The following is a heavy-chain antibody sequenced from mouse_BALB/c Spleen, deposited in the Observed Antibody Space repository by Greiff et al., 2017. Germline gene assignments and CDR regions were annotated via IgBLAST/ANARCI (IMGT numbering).Heavy chain of an antibody. D-gene: IGHD2-14*01. CDR3: AREVPHYYAMDY. Sequence: EVQLVESGPGLVKPSQSLSLTCTVTGYSITSDYAWYWSRQFPGNKLEWMGYISYSGSTSYNPSLKSRISITRDTSKNQFFLQLNSVTTEDTATYYCAREVPHYYAMDYWGQGTSVTVSS. CDR1: GYSITSDYA. J-gene: IGHJ4*01. V-gene: IGHV3-2*02. CDR2: ISYSGST.